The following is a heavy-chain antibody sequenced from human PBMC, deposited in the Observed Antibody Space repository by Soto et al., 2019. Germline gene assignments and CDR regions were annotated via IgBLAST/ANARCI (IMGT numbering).Heavy chain of an antibody. CDR3: TSYSFFSANLVLFYF. CDR2: IKSKIDGGPT. D-gene: IGHD2-21*01. CDR1: GFTFSTAW. J-gene: IGHJ4*02. V-gene: IGHV3-15*07. Sequence: GGSLRLSCAASGFTFSTAWINWVRQAPGKGLEWVGPIKSKIDGGPTDFAAFVQGRFAISRDDSQDPIFLQMNSLKSEDIAVFYCTSYSFFSANLVLFYFWGRGTLDPVSA.